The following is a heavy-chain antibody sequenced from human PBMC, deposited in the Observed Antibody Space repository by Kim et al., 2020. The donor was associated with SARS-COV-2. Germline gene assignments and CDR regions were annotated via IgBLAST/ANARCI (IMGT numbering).Heavy chain of an antibody. CDR2: IYYSGST. J-gene: IGHJ4*02. Sequence: SETLSLTCTVSGGSISSSSYYWGWIRQPPGKGLEWIGSIYYSGSTYYNPSLKSRVTISVDTSKNQFSLKLSSVTAADTAVYYCASRMRCSSTSCYIFDYWGQGTLVTVSS. CDR1: GGSISSSSYY. V-gene: IGHV4-39*01. CDR3: ASRMRCSSTSCYIFDY. D-gene: IGHD2-2*02.